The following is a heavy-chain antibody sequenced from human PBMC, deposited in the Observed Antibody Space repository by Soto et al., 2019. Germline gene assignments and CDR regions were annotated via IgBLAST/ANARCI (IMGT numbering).Heavy chain of an antibody. D-gene: IGHD5-12*01. Sequence: SETLSLTCRVSGGSINSYYWRWIRQPPGEGLDWIWYISSRGYSSYNPSLRSRGALSLHTSKNQFSLTLTSVTATDTAVYYCATWRESGYDSGLSGGQGALVTVYS. CDR2: ISSRGYS. CDR3: ATWRESGYDSGLS. CDR1: GGSINSYY. V-gene: IGHV4-59*01. J-gene: IGHJ4*02.